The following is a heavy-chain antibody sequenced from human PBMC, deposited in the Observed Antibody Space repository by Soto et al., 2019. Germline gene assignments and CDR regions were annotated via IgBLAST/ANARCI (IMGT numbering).Heavy chain of an antibody. CDR2: INHSGST. Sequence: SETLSLTCAVYGGSFSDYYWSCIRQPPGKGLEWIGEINHSGSTNYNPSLKSRGTISVDTSKNQFSLQLSSVIAADTAVYYCARGDLYYYDSSAYPCSFDYWGQGTLVTVSS. CDR1: GGSFSDYY. V-gene: IGHV4-34*01. CDR3: ARGDLYYYDSSAYPCSFDY. D-gene: IGHD3-22*01. J-gene: IGHJ4*02.